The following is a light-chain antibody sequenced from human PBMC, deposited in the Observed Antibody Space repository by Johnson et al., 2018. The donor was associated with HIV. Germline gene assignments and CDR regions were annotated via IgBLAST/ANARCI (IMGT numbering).Light chain of an antibody. J-gene: IGLJ1*01. Sequence: QLVLTQPPSVSAAPGQKVTISCSGSSSTIGNNYVSWYQVLPGTAPKLLIYKNNNRPSGIPDRFSGSNSGTSATLAITGLQTGDEADYYCGTWDTSLTTGGVFGTGTKVTVL. V-gene: IGLV1-51*02. CDR2: KNN. CDR3: GTWDTSLTTGGV. CDR1: SSTIGNNY.